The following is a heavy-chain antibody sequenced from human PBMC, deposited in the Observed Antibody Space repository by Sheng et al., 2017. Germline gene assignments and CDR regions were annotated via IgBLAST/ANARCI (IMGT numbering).Heavy chain of an antibody. V-gene: IGHV3-30-3*02. CDR2: ISYDGSNK. CDR1: GITFSDYA. CDR3: AKRYSSSSYYSYGMDV. J-gene: IGHJ6*02. Sequence: QVQVVESGGGVVQPGRSLRLSCADSGITFSDYAMHWVRQVPGKGPEWVAVISYDGSNKFYAESVRGRFTISRDNSKNKLYLEMNSLRAEDTAVYLCAKRYSSSSYYSYGMDVWGPGTTVTVSS. D-gene: IGHD6-6*01.